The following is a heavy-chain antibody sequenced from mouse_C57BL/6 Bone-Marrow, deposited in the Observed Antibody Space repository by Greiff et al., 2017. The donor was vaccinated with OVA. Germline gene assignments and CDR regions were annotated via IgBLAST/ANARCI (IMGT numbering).Heavy chain of an antibody. CDR1: GYTFTSYW. D-gene: IGHD1-1*01. CDR3: ARVGYGSRMDY. CDR2: INPSNGGT. V-gene: IGHV1-53*01. J-gene: IGHJ4*01. Sequence: QVQLKESGTVLARPGASVKMSCKTSGYTFTSYWMHWVKQRPGQGLEWIGNINPSNGGTNYNEKFKSKATLTVDKSSSTAYMQLSSLTSEDSAVYYCARVGYGSRMDYWGQGTSVTVSS.